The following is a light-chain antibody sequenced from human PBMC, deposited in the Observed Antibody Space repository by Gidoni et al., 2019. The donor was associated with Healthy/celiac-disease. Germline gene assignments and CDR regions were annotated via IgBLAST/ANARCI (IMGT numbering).Light chain of an antibody. Sequence: ANRMTQSPSSFSASTGDRVTITCRASQWFSSYLAWYQQKPGKAPKILIYAASTLQSGVPSRFSGIGSGTDFTLTISCLQSEDFATYYCQQYYSYPFTFGPGTKVDIK. V-gene: IGKV1-8*01. J-gene: IGKJ3*01. CDR1: QWFSSY. CDR2: AAS. CDR3: QQYYSYPFT.